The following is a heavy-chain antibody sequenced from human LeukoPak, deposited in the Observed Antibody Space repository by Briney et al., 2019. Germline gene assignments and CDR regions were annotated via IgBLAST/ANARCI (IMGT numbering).Heavy chain of an antibody. D-gene: IGHD6-13*01. Sequence: PSETLSLTCAVYGGSLSGYYWSWIRRPPGKGLEWIGEINHSGSTNYNPSLKSRVTISVDTSKNQFSLKLSSVTAADTAVYYCAKEGYSSWGQGTLVTVSS. V-gene: IGHV4-34*01. CDR2: INHSGST. CDR1: GGSLSGYY. CDR3: AKEGYSS. J-gene: IGHJ4*02.